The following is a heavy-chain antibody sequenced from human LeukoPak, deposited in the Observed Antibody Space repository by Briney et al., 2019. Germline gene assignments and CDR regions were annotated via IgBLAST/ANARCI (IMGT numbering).Heavy chain of an antibody. CDR3: ARTYYYGSGILTTFDP. CDR2: IYYSGST. CDR1: GGSISSYY. J-gene: IGHJ5*02. V-gene: IGHV4-59*08. Sequence: SETLSLTCTVSGGSISSYYWSWIRQPPGKGLEWIGYIYYSGSTNYNPSLKSRVTISVDTFKNQFSLKLSSVTAADTAVYYCARTYYYGSGILTTFDPWGQGTLVTVSS. D-gene: IGHD3-10*01.